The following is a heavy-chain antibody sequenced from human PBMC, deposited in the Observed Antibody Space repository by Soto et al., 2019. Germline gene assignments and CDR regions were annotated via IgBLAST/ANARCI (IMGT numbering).Heavy chain of an antibody. D-gene: IGHD3-10*01. J-gene: IGHJ4*02. Sequence: PSETLSLTCTVSCGSMSGYSWSWIRQPPGRGLEWIGHISNSGTANYSPSLKSRLTMSVDTSKNQISLKVTSVTAADTAVYYCASSGAGSGDYWGQGILVTVSS. CDR1: CGSMSGYS. CDR3: ASSGAGSGDY. CDR2: ISNSGTA. V-gene: IGHV4-59*01.